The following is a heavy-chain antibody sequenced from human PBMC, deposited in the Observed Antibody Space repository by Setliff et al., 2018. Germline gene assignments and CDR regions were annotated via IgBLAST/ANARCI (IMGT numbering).Heavy chain of an antibody. CDR2: IHYRGTT. D-gene: IGHD1-1*01. J-gene: IGHJ4*02. CDR1: GASISSGTYY. V-gene: IGHV4-39*01. CDR3: ARTGTYRYFDY. Sequence: ETLSLTCTVSGASISSGTYYWAWIRQPPGKGLEWIGRIHYRGTTYSNASLASRLTISVDTAKNQFSLKLTSVTAADTAVYYCARTGTYRYFDYWGQGTLVTVSS.